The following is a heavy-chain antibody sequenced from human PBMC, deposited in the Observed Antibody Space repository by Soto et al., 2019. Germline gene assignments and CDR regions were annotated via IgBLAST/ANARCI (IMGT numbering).Heavy chain of an antibody. V-gene: IGHV3-73*01. CDR1: GFTFSGSA. Sequence: EVQLVESGGGLVQPGGSLKLSCATSGFTFSGSAMHWVRQASGKGLEWVGRIRTKANSYATAYGASVSGRFTISRDDSKNTAYLQMASLKTEDTAVDYCVRKMAPLMDVWGKGTTVTVSS. J-gene: IGHJ6*03. CDR2: IRTKANSYAT. CDR3: VRKMAPLMDV.